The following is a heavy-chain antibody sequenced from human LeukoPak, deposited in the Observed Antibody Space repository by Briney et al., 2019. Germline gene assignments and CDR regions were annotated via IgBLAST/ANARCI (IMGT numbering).Heavy chain of an antibody. CDR2: IYSGGST. V-gene: IGHV3-53*01. CDR3: ASRGTTGPYYYYYGMDV. CDR1: GFSFSDYY. D-gene: IGHD1-7*01. J-gene: IGHJ6*02. Sequence: GGSLRLSCTASGFSFSDYYMSWVRQAPGKGLEWVSVIYSGGSTYYADSVKGRFTISRDNSKNTLYLQMNSLRAEDTAVYYCASRGTTGPYYYYYGMDVWGQGTTVTVSS.